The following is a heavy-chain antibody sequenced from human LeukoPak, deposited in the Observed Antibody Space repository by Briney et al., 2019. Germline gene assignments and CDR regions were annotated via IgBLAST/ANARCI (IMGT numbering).Heavy chain of an antibody. V-gene: IGHV6-1*01. D-gene: IGHD1-7*01. J-gene: IGHJ4*02. CDR2: TYYRSKWYN. CDR1: GDSVSSNSAA. CDR3: ARAGITGTSSKVFDY. Sequence: SQTLSLTCAISGDSVSSNSAAWNWIRQSPSRGLEWLGRTYYRSKWYNDYAVSVKSRITNNPDISKNQFSLQLNSVTPEDTAVYYCARAGITGTSSKVFDYWGQGTLVTVSS.